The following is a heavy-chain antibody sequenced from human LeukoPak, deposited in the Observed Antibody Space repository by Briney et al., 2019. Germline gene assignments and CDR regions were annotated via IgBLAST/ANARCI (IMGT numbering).Heavy chain of an antibody. J-gene: IGHJ4*02. D-gene: IGHD6-13*01. V-gene: IGHV1-24*01. Sequence: GASVKVSCKVSGYTLTELSMHWVRQAPGKGLEWMGGFDPEDGETIYAQKFQGRVTMTRDTSISTAYMELSRLRSDDTAVYYCARDDDSAAGRIPFDYWGQGTLVTVSS. CDR3: ARDDDSAAGRIPFDY. CDR1: GYTLTELS. CDR2: FDPEDGET.